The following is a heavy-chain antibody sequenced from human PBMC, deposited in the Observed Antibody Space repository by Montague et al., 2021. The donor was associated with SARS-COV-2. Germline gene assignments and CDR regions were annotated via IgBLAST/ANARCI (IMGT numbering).Heavy chain of an antibody. J-gene: IGHJ4*02. CDR3: AREYGIAVAGTFIDC. CDR2: ISSSGSPI. CDR1: GFTFGSYE. V-gene: IGHV3-48*03. D-gene: IGHD6-19*01. Sequence: SLRLSCAASGFTFGSYEMNWFRQAPGKGPEWVSYISSSGSPIYYAGSVKGRFTISRDNAKTSLYLQMNSLRAEDTAIYYCAREYGIAVAGTFIDCWGQGTLVTVSS.